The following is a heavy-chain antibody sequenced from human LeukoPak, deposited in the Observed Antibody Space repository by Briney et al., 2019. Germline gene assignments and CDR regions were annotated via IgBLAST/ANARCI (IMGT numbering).Heavy chain of an antibody. V-gene: IGHV3-9*01. CDR3: AKDAHGYRCSPTNSSYYYYSMDV. CDR1: GFTFDDYA. Sequence: PGRSLRLSCAASGFTFDDYAMHWVRQAPGKGLEWVSGISWNSGSIGYADSVKGRFTISRDNAKNSLYLQMNSLRAEDTALYYCAKDAHGYRCSPTNSSYYYYSMDVWGKGTTATVSS. D-gene: IGHD2-2*03. CDR2: ISWNSGSI. J-gene: IGHJ6*03.